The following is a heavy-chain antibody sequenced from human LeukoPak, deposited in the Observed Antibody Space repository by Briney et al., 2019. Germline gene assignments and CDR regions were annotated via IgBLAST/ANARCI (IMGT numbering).Heavy chain of an antibody. D-gene: IGHD3-22*01. CDR1: GFTFSSYG. V-gene: IGHV3-33*01. J-gene: IGHJ4*02. Sequence: PGGSLRPSCAASGFTFSSYGMHWVRQAPGKGLEWVAVIWYGGSNKYYADSVKGRFTISRDNSKNTLYLQMNSLRAEDTAVYYCARDPYDSSGYDYWGQGTLVTVSS. CDR3: ARDPYDSSGYDY. CDR2: IWYGGSNK.